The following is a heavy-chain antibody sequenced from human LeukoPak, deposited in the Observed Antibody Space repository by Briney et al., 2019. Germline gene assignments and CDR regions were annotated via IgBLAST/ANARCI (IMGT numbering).Heavy chain of an antibody. CDR3: ARDNSRHYFDY. CDR2: IYSGGST. V-gene: IGHV3-53*01. J-gene: IGHJ4*02. CDR1: GFTVSSNH. D-gene: IGHD6-25*01. Sequence: GGSLRLSCAASGFTVSSNHMSWVRQAPGKGLKWVSVIYSGGSTYYADSVKGRFTISRDNSKNTLYLQMNSLRAEDTALYYCARDNSRHYFDYWGQGTLVTVSS.